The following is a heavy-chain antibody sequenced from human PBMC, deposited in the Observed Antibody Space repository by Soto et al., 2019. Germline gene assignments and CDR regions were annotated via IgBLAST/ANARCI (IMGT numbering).Heavy chain of an antibody. CDR1: GGSISSGGYS. Sequence: PSETLSLTCAVSGGSISSGGYSWSWIRQPPGKGLEWIGYIYHSGSTYYNPSLKSRVTISADRSKNQFSLKLSSVTAADTAVYYCASGGVDYYDSSGYYFSPYYFDYWGQGTLVTVSS. CDR2: IYHSGST. D-gene: IGHD3-22*01. CDR3: ASGGVDYYDSSGYYFSPYYFDY. J-gene: IGHJ4*02. V-gene: IGHV4-30-2*01.